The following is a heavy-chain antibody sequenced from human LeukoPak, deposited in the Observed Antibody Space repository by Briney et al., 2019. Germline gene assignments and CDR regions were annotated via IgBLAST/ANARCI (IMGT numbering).Heavy chain of an antibody. CDR2: IHPYGIF. CDR3: ARGRDRSKAGDH. Sequence: PSETLSLTCAVYGGSCSDYYCSWIRQPPGKGLEWIGEIHPYGIFYYNSSLRSRLTISIDTSKTQFSLRLTSVTAADTAFYYCARGRDRSKAGDHWGQGTLVTVSS. J-gene: IGHJ4*02. V-gene: IGHV4-34*01. D-gene: IGHD5-24*01. CDR1: GGSCSDYY.